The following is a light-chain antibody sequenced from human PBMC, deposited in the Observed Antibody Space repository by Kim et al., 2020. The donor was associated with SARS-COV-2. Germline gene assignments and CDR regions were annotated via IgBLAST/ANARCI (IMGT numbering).Light chain of an antibody. CDR1: QNIDMY. V-gene: IGKV3-11*01. CDR2: DAS. Sequence: LSPGDPATLSCRASQNIDMYIAWYQQKPGQAPRLLIYDASNRATGIPARFSGSGSGTDFTLSISSLEPEDFAVYYCQQRDSRPLTFGGGTKVDIK. J-gene: IGKJ4*01. CDR3: QQRDSRPLT.